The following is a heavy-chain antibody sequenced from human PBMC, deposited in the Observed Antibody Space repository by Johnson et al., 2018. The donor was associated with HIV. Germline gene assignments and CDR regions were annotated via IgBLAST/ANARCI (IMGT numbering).Heavy chain of an antibody. CDR3: ARSGYGSGSTHDAFDI. CDR2: ISYDGSNK. Sequence: QVQLVESGGGVVRPGGSLRLSCAASGFTFSSYAMHWVRQAPGKGLEWVAVISYDGSNKYYADSVKGRFTISRDNSKNTLYLQMNSLRAEDTAVYYCARSGYGSGSTHDAFDIWGQGTMVTVSS. J-gene: IGHJ3*02. CDR1: GFTFSSYA. V-gene: IGHV3-30*14. D-gene: IGHD3-10*01.